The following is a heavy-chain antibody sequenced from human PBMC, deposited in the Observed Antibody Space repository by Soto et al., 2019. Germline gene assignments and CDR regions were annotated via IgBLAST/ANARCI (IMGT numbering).Heavy chain of an antibody. Sequence: SETLSLTCTVSGGSISSYYWSWIRQPPGKGLEWIGYIYYSGSTNYNPSLKSRVTISVDTSKNQFSLKLSSVTAADTAVYYCARIIQEKNRYCSGGSCYPYYFDYWGQGTLVTVSS. CDR3: ARIIQEKNRYCSGGSCYPYYFDY. J-gene: IGHJ4*02. CDR2: IYYSGST. CDR1: GGSISSYY. V-gene: IGHV4-59*01. D-gene: IGHD2-15*01.